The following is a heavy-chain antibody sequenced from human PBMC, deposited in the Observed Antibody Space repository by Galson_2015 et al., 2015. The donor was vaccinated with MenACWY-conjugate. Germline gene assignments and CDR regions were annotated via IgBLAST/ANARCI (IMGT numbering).Heavy chain of an antibody. CDR2: TIPVIGTT. V-gene: IGHV1-69*01. CDR1: GVTLSSYG. CDR3: ARDTTEERWWERNSYSSDYMAV. Sequence: SVKVSCKASGVTLSSYGISWVRQAPGQGLEWMGGTIPVIGTTNYAQKFQGRLTITAGESTNTPYLQLSSLRSDDTAVYYCARDTTEERWWERNSYSSDYMAVGGQGTTVIASS. J-gene: IGHJ6*03. D-gene: IGHD6-6*01.